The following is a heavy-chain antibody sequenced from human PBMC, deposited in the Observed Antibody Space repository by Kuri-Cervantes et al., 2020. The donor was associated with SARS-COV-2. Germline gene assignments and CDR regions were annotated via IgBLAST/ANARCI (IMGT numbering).Heavy chain of an antibody. CDR1: VYTFTGYY. CDR2: INPNSGGT. D-gene: IGHD4-11*01. J-gene: IGHJ3*02. CDR3: ARSRMTTDAFDI. Sequence: ASVKVSCKASVYTFTGYYMHWVRQAPGRGLEWMGWINPNSGGTNYAQKFQGRVTITADKSTSTAYMELSSLRSEDTAVYYCARSRMTTDAFDIWGQGTMVTVSS. V-gene: IGHV1-2*02.